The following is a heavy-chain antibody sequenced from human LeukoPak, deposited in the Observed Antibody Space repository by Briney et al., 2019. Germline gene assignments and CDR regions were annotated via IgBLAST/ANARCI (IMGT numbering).Heavy chain of an antibody. V-gene: IGHV4-59*01. D-gene: IGHD1-1*01. Sequence: SEILSFTCTVSGGSISSYYWSWMRQPPGKGLEWIGHIYYSGSTYYNPFLKSRVIISVDASKDQFFLELSSETAADTDVYYCARAVRRCAFDIWGQGTMVTVSS. CDR1: GGSISSYY. CDR2: IYYSGST. J-gene: IGHJ3*02. CDR3: ARAVRRCAFDI.